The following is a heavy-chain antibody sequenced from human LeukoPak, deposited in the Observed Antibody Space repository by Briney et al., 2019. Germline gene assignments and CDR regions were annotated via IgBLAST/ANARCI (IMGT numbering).Heavy chain of an antibody. CDR3: ARDAGFLEWLVSYGMDV. CDR2: INPNSGGT. CDR1: GYTFIGYY. D-gene: IGHD3-3*01. J-gene: IGHJ6*02. V-gene: IGHV1-2*02. Sequence: GASVKVSCKASGYTFIGYYMHWVRQAPGQGLEWMGWINPNSGGTNYAQKFQGRVTMTRDTSISTAYMELSRLRSDDTAVYYCARDAGFLEWLVSYGMDVWGQGTTVTVSS.